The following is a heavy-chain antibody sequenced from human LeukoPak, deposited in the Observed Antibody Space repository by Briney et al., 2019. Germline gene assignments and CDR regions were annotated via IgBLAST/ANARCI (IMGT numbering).Heavy chain of an antibody. V-gene: IGHV4-39*01. J-gene: IGHJ4*02. D-gene: IGHD3-9*01. Sequence: PSETLSLTCTVSGGSISSSSFYWGWVRQPPGKGLEWIGSIYYSGSTYYNPSLKSRVTISVDTSKNQFSLKLSSVTATDTAVYYCARKPCKYDILTGYYRSPFDYWGQGTLVTVSS. CDR1: GGSISSSSFY. CDR2: IYYSGST. CDR3: ARKPCKYDILTGYYRSPFDY.